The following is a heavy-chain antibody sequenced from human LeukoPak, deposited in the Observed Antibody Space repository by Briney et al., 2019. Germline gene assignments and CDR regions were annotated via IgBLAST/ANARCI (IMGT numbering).Heavy chain of an antibody. D-gene: IGHD3-10*01. V-gene: IGHV4-34*01. CDR2: INHSGST. Sequence: SETLSLTCAVYGGSFSGYYWSWIRQPPGKGLEWIGEINHSGSTNYNPSLKSRVTISVDTSKNQFSLKLSSVTAADTAVYYCAREVTMVRGVKKELRRIEVEGNRYNWFDPWGQGTLVTVSS. J-gene: IGHJ5*02. CDR3: AREVTMVRGVKKELRRIEVEGNRYNWFDP. CDR1: GGSFSGYY.